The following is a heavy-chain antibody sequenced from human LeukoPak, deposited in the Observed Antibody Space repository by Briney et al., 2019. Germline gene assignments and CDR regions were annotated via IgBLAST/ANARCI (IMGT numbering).Heavy chain of an antibody. J-gene: IGHJ6*02. CDR2: ISSSSTI. V-gene: IGHV3-48*04. CDR3: ARGGAYCGGDCMDV. CDR1: GFTFSSYS. D-gene: IGHD2-21*02. Sequence: GGSLRLSCAASGFTFSSYSMNWVRQAPGKGLEWVSYISSSSTIYYADSVKGRFTISRDNAKNSLYLQMNSLRAEDTAVYYCARGGAYCGGDCMDVWGQGTTVTVSS.